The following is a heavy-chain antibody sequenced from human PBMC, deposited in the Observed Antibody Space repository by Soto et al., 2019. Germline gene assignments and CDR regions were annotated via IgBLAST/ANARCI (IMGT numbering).Heavy chain of an antibody. CDR1: GGSISSSIYY. V-gene: IGHV4-39*07. CDR2: IYYSGST. Sequence: SETLSLTCTVSGGSISSSIYYWGWIRQSPGRGLEWIGSIYYSGSTYYNPSLKSRVTISVDRSKNQFSLKLSSVTAADTAVYYCARSQTTVTSYDYWGQGTLVTVSS. CDR3: ARSQTTVTSYDY. D-gene: IGHD4-17*01. J-gene: IGHJ4*02.